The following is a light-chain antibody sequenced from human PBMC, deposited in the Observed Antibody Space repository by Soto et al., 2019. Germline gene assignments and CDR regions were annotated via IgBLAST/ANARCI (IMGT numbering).Light chain of an antibody. Sequence: QSVLTQPPSASGSPGQSVTISCTGTKNDIGVYDFVSWYQHHPGKAPRLIIYEVVQRPSGVPDRFSGSKSGNAASLTISGLQAEDEAYYFCFSFTTSHTHIFGTGTKVTVL. CDR3: FSFTTSHTHI. CDR1: KNDIGVYDF. J-gene: IGLJ1*01. V-gene: IGLV2-8*01. CDR2: EVV.